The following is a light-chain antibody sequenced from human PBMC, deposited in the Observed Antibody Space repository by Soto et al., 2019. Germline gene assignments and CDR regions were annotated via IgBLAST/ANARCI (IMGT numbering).Light chain of an antibody. CDR2: DVS. Sequence: QSALTQPRSVSGSPGQSVTISCTGTSSDVGGYNYVSWYQQHPGKAPKVMIYDVSERPSGVPDRFSGSKSGNTASLTISGLQAEDEADYYCCSYAGSGGYVFGTGTKLTVL. J-gene: IGLJ1*01. CDR3: CSYAGSGGYV. V-gene: IGLV2-11*01. CDR1: SSDVGGYNY.